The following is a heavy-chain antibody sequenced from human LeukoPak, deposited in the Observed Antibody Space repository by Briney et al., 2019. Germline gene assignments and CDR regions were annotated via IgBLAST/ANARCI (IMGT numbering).Heavy chain of an antibody. CDR3: AKDLFDY. CDR2: ISGSGGSI. Sequence: GGCLRLSCTASGSMFRNSAMIWVRQAPGKGLEWVSSISGSGGSIYYADSVEGRFTISRDNSKNTLYLQMNSLRVEDTALYYCAKDLFDYWGQGTLVTVSS. V-gene: IGHV3-23*01. CDR1: GSMFRNSA. J-gene: IGHJ4*02.